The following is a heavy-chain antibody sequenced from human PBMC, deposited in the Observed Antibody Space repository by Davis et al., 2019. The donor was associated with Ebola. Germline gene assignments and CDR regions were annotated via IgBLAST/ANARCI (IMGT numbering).Heavy chain of an antibody. J-gene: IGHJ5*02. CDR2: IYHTGKT. V-gene: IGHV4-31*03. CDR3: AKDGHSNFNYIDP. CDR1: GDSLMYGGYY. D-gene: IGHD4-11*01. Sequence: SETLSLTCTVSGDSLMYGGYYWTWIRHRPGKGLEWIGYIYHTGKTYYNPSLESRVSMSIDTSKNQFSLRLNSLTAADTAVYYCAKDGHSNFNYIDPWDQGTLVTVSS.